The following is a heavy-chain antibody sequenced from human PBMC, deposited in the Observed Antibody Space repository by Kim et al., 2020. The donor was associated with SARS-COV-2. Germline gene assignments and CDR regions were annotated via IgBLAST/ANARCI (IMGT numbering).Heavy chain of an antibody. CDR2: IWYDGSNK. V-gene: IGHV3-33*01. Sequence: GGSLRLSCAASGFTFSSYGMHWVRQAPGKGLEWVAVIWYDGSNKYYADSVKGRFTISRDNSKNTLYLQMNSLRAEDTAVYYCARGNEGPYYYGMDVWGQGTTVTVSS. CDR3: ARGNEGPYYYGMDV. D-gene: IGHD1-1*01. J-gene: IGHJ6*02. CDR1: GFTFSSYG.